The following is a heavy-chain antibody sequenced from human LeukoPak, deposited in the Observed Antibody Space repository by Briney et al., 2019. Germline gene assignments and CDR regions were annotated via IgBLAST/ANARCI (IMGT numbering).Heavy chain of an antibody. D-gene: IGHD5-24*01. J-gene: IGHJ3*02. V-gene: IGHV1-2*06. CDR2: IITNSGGT. CDR1: GYTFTNYY. CDR3: ARDRDGYTSDAFDI. Sequence: ASVKVSYKASGYTFTNYYIHWVRQAPGQGLEWVGRIITNSGGTNYAQKFRGRVTMTRDTSINTAYMELQRLTSNDSAVYYCARDRDGYTSDAFDIWGPGTMVTVSS.